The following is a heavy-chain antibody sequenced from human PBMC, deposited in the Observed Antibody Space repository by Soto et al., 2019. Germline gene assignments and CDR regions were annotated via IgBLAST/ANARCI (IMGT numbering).Heavy chain of an antibody. J-gene: IGHJ4*02. D-gene: IGHD2-15*01. CDR2: ISAYNGNT. V-gene: IGHV1-18*01. Sequence: GGSMKVSFKGSGYNVSRYGNKWGWQAPGQGLEWMGGISAYNGNTNYAQKLQGRVTMTTDTSTSTAYMELRSLRSDDTAVYYCVVAAPPYYFDYWGQGTLVTVSS. CDR1: GYNVSRYG. CDR3: VVAAPPYYFDY.